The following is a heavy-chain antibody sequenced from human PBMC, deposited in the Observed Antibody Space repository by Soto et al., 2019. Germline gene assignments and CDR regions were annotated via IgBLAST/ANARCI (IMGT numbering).Heavy chain of an antibody. V-gene: IGHV4-30-2*01. CDR1: GGSISSGGYS. CDR3: DSSSSRGSGDFDI. J-gene: IGHJ3*02. Sequence: QLQLQESGSGLVKASQTLSLTCAVSGGSISSGGYSWSWLRQPPGKGLEWIGYIYDGSTYYNTSRQTRATNTLNSPINQSSRKLTSVNAADTSGYYCDSSSSRGSGDFDIWGHGTMVTVSS. D-gene: IGHD2-2*01. CDR2: IYDGST.